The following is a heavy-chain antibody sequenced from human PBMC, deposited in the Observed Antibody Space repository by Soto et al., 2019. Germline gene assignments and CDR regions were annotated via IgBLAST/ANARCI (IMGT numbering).Heavy chain of an antibody. J-gene: IGHJ4*02. Sequence: GGSLRLSCAASRFTFSNYAMYWVRQAPGRGLEWVSGISGTGSTTYYADSVKGRFTISRDNAKNSLYLQMNSLRAEDTAVYYCARDYGSYGPFDYWGQGTLVTVSS. CDR2: ISGTGSTT. V-gene: IGHV3-23*01. CDR1: RFTFSNYA. CDR3: ARDYGSYGPFDY. D-gene: IGHD5-18*01.